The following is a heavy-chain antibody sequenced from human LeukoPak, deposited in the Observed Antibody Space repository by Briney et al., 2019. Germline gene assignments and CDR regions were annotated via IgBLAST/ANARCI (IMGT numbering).Heavy chain of an antibody. V-gene: IGHV4-59*01. CDR2: IYYSGST. D-gene: IGHD5-24*01. Sequence: SETLSLTCTVSGGSINTYYWSWIRQPPGKGLEWIGYIYYSGSTNYNPSLKSRVTTSVDTSKNQFSLKLSSVTPADTAVYYCARGRDGYTFGYWGQGTLVTVSS. CDR3: ARGRDGYTFGY. J-gene: IGHJ4*02. CDR1: GGSINTYY.